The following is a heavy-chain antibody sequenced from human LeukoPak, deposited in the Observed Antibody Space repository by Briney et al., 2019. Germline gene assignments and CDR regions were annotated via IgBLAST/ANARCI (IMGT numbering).Heavy chain of an antibody. Sequence: GGSLRLSCAASGFTFSSYAMSWVRQAPGKGLEWVSAISGSGGSTYYADSVKGRFTISRDNAKNSLYLQMNSLRAEDTALYYCARDNYSGSYSDPNFDYWGQGTLVTVSS. V-gene: IGHV3-23*01. CDR3: ARDNYSGSYSDPNFDY. J-gene: IGHJ4*02. CDR2: ISGSGGST. CDR1: GFTFSSYA. D-gene: IGHD1-26*01.